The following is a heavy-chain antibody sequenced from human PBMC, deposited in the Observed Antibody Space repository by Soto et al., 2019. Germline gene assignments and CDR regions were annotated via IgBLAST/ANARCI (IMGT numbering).Heavy chain of an antibody. CDR3: ARRGWPAYSMRGHLNS. Sequence: SETLSLTCTVSGGSISSSSSYWGWIRQPPGKGLEWIGSIYYSGSTYYNPSLKSRVNILQDTSKNQFSLNLTSMTAADPAVYCRARRGWPAYSMRGHLNSWGHAAQVTVSS. J-gene: IGHJ5*01. V-gene: IGHV4-39*01. D-gene: IGHD4-4*01. CDR2: IYYSGST. CDR1: GGSISSSSSY.